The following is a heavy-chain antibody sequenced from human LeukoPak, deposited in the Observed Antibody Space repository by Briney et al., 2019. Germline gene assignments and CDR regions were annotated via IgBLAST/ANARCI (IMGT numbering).Heavy chain of an antibody. CDR1: GYTFTDYY. J-gene: IGHJ4*02. Sequence: ASVKVSCKASGYTFTDYYIHWVRQAPGQGFEWVGRINPNSGGTNYAQKFQGRVTMTRDTSISTAYMELRRLRSDDTAVYYCARDFERPDYWGQGTLVTVSS. V-gene: IGHV1-2*06. CDR3: ARDFERPDY. CDR2: INPNSGGT.